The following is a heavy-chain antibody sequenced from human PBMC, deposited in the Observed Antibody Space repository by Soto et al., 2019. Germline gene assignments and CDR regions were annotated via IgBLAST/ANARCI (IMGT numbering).Heavy chain of an antibody. CDR3: ARAVAGNTYYYYSGMDV. J-gene: IGHJ6*02. V-gene: IGHV4-39*01. Sequence: PSETLSLTCTVSGGSISSSSYYWGWIRQPPGEGLEWIGSIYYSGSTYYNPSLKSRVTISVDTSKNQFSLKLSSVTAADTAVYYCARAVAGNTYYYYSGMDVWGQGTTVTVSS. CDR1: GGSISSSSYY. CDR2: IYYSGST. D-gene: IGHD6-19*01.